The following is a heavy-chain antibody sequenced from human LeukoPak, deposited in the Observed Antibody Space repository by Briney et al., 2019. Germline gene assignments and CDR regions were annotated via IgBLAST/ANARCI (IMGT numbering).Heavy chain of an antibody. CDR3: ARELTNYYGSGGIDY. CDR1: GFTFSSYS. Sequence: PGGSLRLSCAASGFTFSSYSMNWVRQAPGKGLEWVSSISSSSSYIYYADSVKGRFTISRDNAKNSLYLQMNSLRAEDTAVYYCARELTNYYGSGGIDYWGQGTLVTVSS. CDR2: ISSSSSYI. J-gene: IGHJ4*02. D-gene: IGHD3-10*01. V-gene: IGHV3-21*01.